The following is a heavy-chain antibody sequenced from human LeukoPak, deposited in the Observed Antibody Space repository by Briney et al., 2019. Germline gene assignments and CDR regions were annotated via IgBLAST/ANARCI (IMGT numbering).Heavy chain of an antibody. CDR2: ISYDGSKK. D-gene: IGHD6-13*01. CDR1: GFTFSSYA. V-gene: IGHV3-30*04. J-gene: IGHJ4*02. Sequence: GGSLRLSCAASGFTFSSYAMHWVRQAPGKGLEWVAVISYDGSKKYYADSVKGRFTISRDNSKNTLYLQMNSLRAEDTAVYYCARDLGIALDCWGQGTLVTVSS. CDR3: ARDLGIALDC.